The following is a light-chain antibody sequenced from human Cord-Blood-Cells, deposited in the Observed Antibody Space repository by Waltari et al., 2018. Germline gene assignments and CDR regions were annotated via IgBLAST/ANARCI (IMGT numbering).Light chain of an antibody. V-gene: IGLV2-23*02. Sequence: QSALTQPASVSGSPGQSITISCTGTSSDVGRYNLVSWYQQHPGKAPKLMIYEVSKRPSGVSNRFSGSKSGNTASLTISGLQAEDEADYYCCSYAGSSTLSDVVFGGGTKLTVL. CDR3: CSYAGSSTLSDVV. CDR1: SSDVGRYNL. CDR2: EVS. J-gene: IGLJ2*01.